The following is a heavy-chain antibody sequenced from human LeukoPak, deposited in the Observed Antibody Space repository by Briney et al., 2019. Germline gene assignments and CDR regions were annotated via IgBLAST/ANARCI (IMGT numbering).Heavy chain of an antibody. CDR3: ASSLWFGELLFDIDY. Sequence: PGGSLTLFCAASGFTFSSYGMHWPRQAPGKGLEWVAVISYDGSNIYYADSVKGRYTISRDNSKNTLYLQMNSLRAEDTAVYSCASSLWFGELLFDIDYWGQGTLVTVSS. CDR2: ISYDGSNI. CDR1: GFTFSSYG. J-gene: IGHJ4*02. D-gene: IGHD3-10*01. V-gene: IGHV3-30*03.